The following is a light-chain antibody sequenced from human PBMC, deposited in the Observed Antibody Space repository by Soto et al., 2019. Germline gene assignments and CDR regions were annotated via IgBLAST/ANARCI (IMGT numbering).Light chain of an antibody. Sequence: DIVMSQSPDSLAVSLGETPTITCESRESVFYKFNNKNYLAWFQQKAGQPPKLLLDWASTRQSGVPDRFSGSGSETDFTLTISSLQADDVAVYYCQQSYATPITFGQGTRLEIK. V-gene: IGKV4-1*01. J-gene: IGKJ5*01. CDR3: QQSYATPIT. CDR1: ESVFYKFNNKNY. CDR2: WAS.